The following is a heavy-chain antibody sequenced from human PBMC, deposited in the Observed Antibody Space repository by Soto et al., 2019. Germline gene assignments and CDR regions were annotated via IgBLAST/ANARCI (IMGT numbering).Heavy chain of an antibody. Sequence: QVQLQQWGAGLLKPSETLSLTCAVYGGSFSGYYWTWIRQPPGTGLEWIGEINHSGSTNYNPSLTSRVTISVDTSKNQFSLTLTSVTAADPAVYYCARDKITGRFDYWGQGTLVTVSS. CDR3: ARDKITGRFDY. J-gene: IGHJ4*02. D-gene: IGHD3-16*01. V-gene: IGHV4-34*01. CDR2: INHSGST. CDR1: GGSFSGYY.